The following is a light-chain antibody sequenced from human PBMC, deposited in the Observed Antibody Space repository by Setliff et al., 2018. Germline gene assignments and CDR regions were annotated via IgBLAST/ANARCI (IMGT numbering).Light chain of an antibody. CDR1: QDITNS. Sequence: DIQMTQSPSSLSASVGDRVTIACRARQDITNSLAWYQQRPGKAPKLLLYDTSRLESGVSSRFSGSGSGTDYTLTINSLQPEDFATYYCQQYSVLPWTVGQGTKVDIK. CDR3: QQYSVLPWT. CDR2: DTS. V-gene: IGKV1-NL1*01. J-gene: IGKJ1*01.